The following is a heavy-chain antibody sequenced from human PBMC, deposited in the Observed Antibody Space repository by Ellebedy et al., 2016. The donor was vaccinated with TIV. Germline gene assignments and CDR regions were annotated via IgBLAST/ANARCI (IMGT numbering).Heavy chain of an antibody. D-gene: IGHD1-26*01. CDR2: ISWNSGSI. J-gene: IGHJ4*02. CDR1: GFTFDDYA. V-gene: IGHV3-9*01. CDR3: ARDTLVGVTDSYFDY. Sequence: PGGSLRLSCAASGFTFDDYAMHWVRQAPGKGLEWVSGISWNSGSIGYADSVKGRFTISRDNAKNSLYLQMNNLRAEDTAVYYCARDTLVGVTDSYFDYWGQGTLVTVSS.